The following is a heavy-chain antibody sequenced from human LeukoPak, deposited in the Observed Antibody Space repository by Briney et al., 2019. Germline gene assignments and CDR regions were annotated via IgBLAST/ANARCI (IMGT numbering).Heavy chain of an antibody. V-gene: IGHV4-34*01. J-gene: IGHJ3*02. D-gene: IGHD3-16*02. Sequence: SETLSLTCAVYGGSFSGYYWSWIRQPPGKGPEWIGEINHSGSTNYNPSLKSRVTISVDTSKNQFSLKLSSVTAADTAVYYRARPRYRRYAFDIWGQGTMVTVSS. CDR1: GGSFSGYY. CDR3: ARPRYRRYAFDI. CDR2: INHSGST.